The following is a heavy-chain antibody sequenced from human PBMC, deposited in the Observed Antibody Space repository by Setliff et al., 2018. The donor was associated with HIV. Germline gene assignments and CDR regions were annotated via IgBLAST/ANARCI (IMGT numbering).Heavy chain of an antibody. D-gene: IGHD1-26*01. J-gene: IGHJ6*03. V-gene: IGHV4-59*08. Sequence: PSETLSLTCTVSGGSISSYYWSWIRQPPGKGLEWIGHISYSGTTNYNPSLKSRVTISVDTSKNQFSLKLNSVTAADAAVYYCARRRPPPTGSYSKYYMDVWGTRTTVTVSS. CDR2: ISYSGTT. CDR3: ARRRPPPTGSYSKYYMDV. CDR1: GGSISSYY.